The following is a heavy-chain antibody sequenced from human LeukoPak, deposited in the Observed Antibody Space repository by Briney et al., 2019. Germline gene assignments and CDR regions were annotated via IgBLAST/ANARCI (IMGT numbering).Heavy chain of an antibody. Sequence: PSETLSLTCAVYGGSFSGYYWSWIRQPPGKGLEWIGEINHSGSTNYNPSLKSRVTISVDTSKNQFSLKLSSVTAADMAVYYCALCSEAAFDIWGQGTMVTVSS. CDR1: GGSFSGYY. V-gene: IGHV4-34*01. CDR2: INHSGST. CDR3: ALCSEAAFDI. D-gene: IGHD2-15*01. J-gene: IGHJ3*02.